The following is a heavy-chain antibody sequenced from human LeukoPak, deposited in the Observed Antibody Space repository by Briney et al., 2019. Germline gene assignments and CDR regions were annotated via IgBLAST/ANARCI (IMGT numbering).Heavy chain of an antibody. Sequence: PGGSLGLSCAASGFTFSSHGMNWVRQAPGKGLEWVSGIIPSGHTTYYADSVRGRFTISRDNSRNTLYLQMNSLRAEDTAVYFCARDNSVGDYAWWFDPWGQGTLVTVSS. V-gene: IGHV3-23*01. CDR2: IIPSGHTT. CDR3: ARDNSVGDYAWWFDP. D-gene: IGHD1-26*01. CDR1: GFTFSSHG. J-gene: IGHJ5*02.